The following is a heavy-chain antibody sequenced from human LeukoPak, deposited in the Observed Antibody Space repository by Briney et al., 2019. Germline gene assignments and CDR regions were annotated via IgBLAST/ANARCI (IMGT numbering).Heavy chain of an antibody. CDR3: ERDGYNWNYNDAFDI. Sequence: ASVKVSFKAFGYTFTSYGISWVRQAPGQGLEWMGWSSAYNGNTNYAQKLQGRVTMTTDRYTSKAYMELRSLRSDAKAVYYCERDGYNWNYNDAFDIWGQGTMVTVSS. CDR1: GYTFTSYG. J-gene: IGHJ3*02. CDR2: SSAYNGNT. V-gene: IGHV1-18*01. D-gene: IGHD1-7*01.